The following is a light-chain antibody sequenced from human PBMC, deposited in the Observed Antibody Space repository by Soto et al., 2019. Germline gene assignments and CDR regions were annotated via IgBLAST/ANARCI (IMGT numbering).Light chain of an antibody. Sequence: DIQMTQSPSTLSASVGDRVTITCRASQSIKNWLAWYQQKPGKAPKLLIYKASGLESGVPSRFSGSGSGTEFTLTISSLQPDDFATYYCQQCYTYWTFGQGTKVEIK. CDR3: QQCYTYWT. J-gene: IGKJ1*01. CDR1: QSIKNW. CDR2: KAS. V-gene: IGKV1-5*03.